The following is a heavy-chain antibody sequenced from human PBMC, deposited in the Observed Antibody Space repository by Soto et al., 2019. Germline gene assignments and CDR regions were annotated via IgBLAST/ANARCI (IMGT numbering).Heavy chain of an antibody. CDR3: ARTQSAYGSGSYWIDY. D-gene: IGHD3-10*01. CDR2: IYYRGST. J-gene: IGHJ4*02. V-gene: IGHV4-59*01. Sequence: LSLTCTVSGGSIGSYYWSWIRQPPGKGLEWIGYIYYRGSTNYNPSLKSRVTISVDTSKNQFSLKLSSVTAADTAVYYCARTQSAYGSGSYWIDYWGQGTLVTVSS. CDR1: GGSIGSYY.